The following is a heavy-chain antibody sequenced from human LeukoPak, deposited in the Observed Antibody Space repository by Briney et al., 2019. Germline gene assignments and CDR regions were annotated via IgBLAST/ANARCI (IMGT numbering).Heavy chain of an antibody. CDR1: GVSFSGYY. D-gene: IGHD3-22*01. CDR2: INHSGST. CDR3: ARGGPLYYYHSSGYYYYFDY. J-gene: IGHJ4*02. Sequence: SETLSLTCAVYGVSFSGYYWSWIRQPPGKGLEWIGEINHSGSTNYNPSLKSRVTISVDTSKNQFSLKLSSVTAADTAVYYCARGGPLYYYHSSGYYYYFDYWGQGTLVTVSS. V-gene: IGHV4-34*01.